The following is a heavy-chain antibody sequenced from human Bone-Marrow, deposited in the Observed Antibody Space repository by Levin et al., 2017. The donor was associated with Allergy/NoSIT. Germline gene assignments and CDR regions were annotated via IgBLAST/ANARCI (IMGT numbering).Heavy chain of an antibody. Sequence: SCAVNGESFSGYFWTWIRQSPGEGLEWIGQINFNGITTYNPSLKSRVIISVDPTKKQFSLKLNYLTAADTAVYFCARGGEVPSQYYFDYWGQGTRVTVSS. CDR3: ARGGEVPSQYYFDY. V-gene: IGHV4-34*01. CDR2: INFNGIT. J-gene: IGHJ4*02. D-gene: IGHD4-11*01. CDR1: GESFSGYF.